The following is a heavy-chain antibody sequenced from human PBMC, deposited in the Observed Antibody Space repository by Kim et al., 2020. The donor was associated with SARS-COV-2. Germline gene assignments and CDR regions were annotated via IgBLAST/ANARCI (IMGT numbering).Heavy chain of an antibody. V-gene: IGHV3-30-3*01. D-gene: IGHD3-3*01. J-gene: IGHJ6*03. CDR1: GFTFSSYA. CDR2: ISYDGSNK. Sequence: GGSLRLSCAASGFTFSSYAMHWVRQAPGKGLEWVAVISYDGSNKYYADSVKGRFTISRDNSKNTLYLQMNSLRAEDTAVYYCARDGPIFGWGYYYMDVWGKGTTVTVSS. CDR3: ARDGPIFGWGYYYMDV.